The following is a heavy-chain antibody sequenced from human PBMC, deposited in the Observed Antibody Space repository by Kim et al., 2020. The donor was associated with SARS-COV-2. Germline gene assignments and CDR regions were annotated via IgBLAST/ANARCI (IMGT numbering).Heavy chain of an antibody. CDR2: IGTAGDT. CDR3: ARGFREYCSGGSCPIDY. Sequence: GGSLRLSCAASGFTFSSYDMHWVRQATGKGLEWVSAIGTAGDTYYPGSVKGRFTISRENAKNSLYLQMNSLRAGDTAVYYCARGFREYCSGGSCPIDYWGQGTLVTVSS. J-gene: IGHJ4*02. D-gene: IGHD2-15*01. CDR1: GFTFSSYD. V-gene: IGHV3-13*01.